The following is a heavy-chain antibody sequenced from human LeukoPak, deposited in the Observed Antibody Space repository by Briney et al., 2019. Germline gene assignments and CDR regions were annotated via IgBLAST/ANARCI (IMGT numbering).Heavy chain of an antibody. CDR2: ISAYNGNT. J-gene: IGHJ1*01. Sequence: ASVKVSCKASGYTFTSYGISWVRQAPGQGLEWMGWISAYNGNTNYAQKFQGRVTITTDTSTSTAYMELRSLRSDDTAVYYCASAAIAAAGTRYFQNWGQGTLVTVSS. CDR3: ASAAIAAAGTRYFQN. CDR1: GYTFTSYG. V-gene: IGHV1-18*01. D-gene: IGHD6-13*01.